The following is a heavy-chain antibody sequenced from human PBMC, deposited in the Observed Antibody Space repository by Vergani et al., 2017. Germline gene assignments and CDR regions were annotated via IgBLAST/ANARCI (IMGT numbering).Heavy chain of an antibody. V-gene: IGHV1-69*01. D-gene: IGHD3-3*01. CDR1: GGTFSSYA. CDR2: IIPIFGTA. CDR3: ARKAQVTTSSGYPINWFDP. J-gene: IGHJ5*02. Sequence: QVQLVQSGAEVKKPGSSVKVSCKASGGTFSSYAISWVRQAPGQGLEWMGGIIPIFGTANYAQKFQGRVTITGDESTSTAYMELSSLRSEDTAVYYCARKAQVTTSSGYPINWFDPWGQGTLVTVSS.